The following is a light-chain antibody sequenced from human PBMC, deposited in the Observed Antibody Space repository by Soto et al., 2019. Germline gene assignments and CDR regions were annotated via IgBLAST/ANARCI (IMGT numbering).Light chain of an antibody. J-gene: IGKJ1*01. CDR1: QDISNY. V-gene: IGKV1-33*01. CDR2: DAS. Sequence: DIQMTQSPSSLSASVGARVTITCQARQDISNYLNWYQQHPGKAPKLLIYDASNLGTGVPSRFSGSGSGTDFTFTISSLQPEDFATYYCQQSYSTLRTFGQGTKVDIK. CDR3: QQSYSTLRT.